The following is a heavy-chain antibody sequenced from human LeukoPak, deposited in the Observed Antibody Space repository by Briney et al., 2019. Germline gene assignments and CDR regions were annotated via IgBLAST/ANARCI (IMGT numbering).Heavy chain of an antibody. CDR3: ARDQGSSGWSYGGDY. CDR1: GGTFSNYA. Sequence: ASVKVSCKASGGTFSNYAISWVRQAPGQGLEWMGWISAYNGNTNYAQKLQGRVTMTTDTSTSTAYMELRSLGSDDTAVYYCARDQGSSGWSYGGDYWGQGTLVTVSS. D-gene: IGHD6-19*01. CDR2: ISAYNGNT. J-gene: IGHJ4*02. V-gene: IGHV1-18*01.